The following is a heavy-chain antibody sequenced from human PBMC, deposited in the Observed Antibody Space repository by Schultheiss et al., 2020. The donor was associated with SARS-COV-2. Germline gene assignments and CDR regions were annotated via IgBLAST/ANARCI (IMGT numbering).Heavy chain of an antibody. CDR2: INAANGER. D-gene: IGHD7-27*01. Sequence: ASVKVSCKASGYNFATYTMQWVRQAPGQRLEWMGQINAANGERKFLPKFQGRVTFTGDASASTGYMELRSLTSEDTAVYYCARDWGARANWGSNFDHWGPGTLVTVSS. CDR3: ARDWGARANWGSNFDH. J-gene: IGHJ4*02. V-gene: IGHV1-3*01. CDR1: GYNFATYT.